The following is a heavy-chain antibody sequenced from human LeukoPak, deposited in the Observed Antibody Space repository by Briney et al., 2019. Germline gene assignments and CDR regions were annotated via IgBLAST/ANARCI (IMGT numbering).Heavy chain of an antibody. Sequence: SSETLSLTCSVSGDSISNNNWGWAWPRQRPGKGLEWIGTMRFDENVYDHEMEAYNPSLNGRPTISAENSNNQFSLKVKSVTAADTASYYCAALSLTGVAGRGWFDAWGQGTLVIVSS. CDR3: AALSLTGVAGRGWFDA. D-gene: IGHD3-3*01. J-gene: IGHJ5*02. CDR2: VYDHEME. V-gene: IGHV4-39*01. CDR1: GDSISNNNWG.